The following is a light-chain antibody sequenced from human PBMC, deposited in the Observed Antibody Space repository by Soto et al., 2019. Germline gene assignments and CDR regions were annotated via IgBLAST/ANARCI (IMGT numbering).Light chain of an antibody. J-gene: IGKJ4*01. CDR3: QKYNSAPHT. CDR2: AAS. Sequence: DIQMTQSPSSLSAFVGDRVTITCRASQVISNYLAWYQQKPGKVPKLLIYAASTLQSGVPSRFSGSGSGTDFTLTISSLQPEDVATYYCQKYNSAPHTFGGGTKVEIK. V-gene: IGKV1-27*01. CDR1: QVISNY.